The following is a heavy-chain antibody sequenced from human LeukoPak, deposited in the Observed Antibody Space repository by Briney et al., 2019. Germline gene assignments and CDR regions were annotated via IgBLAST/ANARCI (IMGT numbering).Heavy chain of an antibody. CDR3: AREVVVAATRWFDP. V-gene: IGHV1-8*02. J-gene: IGHJ5*02. Sequence: ASVKVSCKASGYTFTSYGINWVRQATGQGLEWMGWTNPNSGNTGYAQKFQGRVTMTRNTSISTAYMELSSLRSEDTAVYYCAREVVVAATRWFDPWGQGTLVTVSS. CDR1: GYTFTSYG. CDR2: TNPNSGNT. D-gene: IGHD2-15*01.